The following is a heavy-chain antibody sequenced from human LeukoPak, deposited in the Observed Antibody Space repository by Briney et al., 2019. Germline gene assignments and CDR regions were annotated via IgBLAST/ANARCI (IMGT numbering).Heavy chain of an antibody. D-gene: IGHD4-11*01. CDR3: AKLSLSFDDYSNYGYYFDY. V-gene: IGHV3-23*01. CDR2: ITCSGGST. CDR1: GFTFSSYA. J-gene: IGHJ4*02. Sequence: GLLSLSCAASGFTFSSYAMSWVRPAPGKGLGWVSAITCSGGSTYYSDSVKGRFTISRDNSKNTLYLQMNSLRAEDTAVYYCAKLSLSFDDYSNYGYYFDYWGQGTLVTVSS.